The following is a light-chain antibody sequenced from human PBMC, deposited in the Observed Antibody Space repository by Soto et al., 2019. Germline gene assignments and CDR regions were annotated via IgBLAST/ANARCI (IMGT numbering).Light chain of an antibody. CDR3: QQYHSDPIT. J-gene: IGKJ5*01. CDR1: QSLVHNDGNTY. CDR2: KVS. V-gene: IGKV2-30*02. Sequence: DVVMTQSPLSLPVTLGQPASISCRSCQSLVHNDGNTYLNWFQXRPGQSPRRXIYKVSNRDSGVPDRFSGSGSGTDFTITITSLQAEDVDVYYCQQYHSDPITFGQGTRLDIK.